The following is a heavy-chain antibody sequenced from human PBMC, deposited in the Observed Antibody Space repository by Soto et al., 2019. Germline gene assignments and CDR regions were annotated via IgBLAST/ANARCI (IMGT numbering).Heavy chain of an antibody. CDR1: GGSISSSSYY. J-gene: IGHJ5*02. CDR3: ARDLGGWYWFDP. CDR2: IYSSGST. D-gene: IGHD6-19*01. V-gene: IGHV4-61*01. Sequence: SETLSLTCTVSGGSISSSSYYWGWIRQPPGKGLQWIGYIYSSGSTMYNPSLKSRVTMSVDTSKNRFSLKLNSVTAADTAVYYCARDLGGWYWFDPWGQGTLVTVSS.